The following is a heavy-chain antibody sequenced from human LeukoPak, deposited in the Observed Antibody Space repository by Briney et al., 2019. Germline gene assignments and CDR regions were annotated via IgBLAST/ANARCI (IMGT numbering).Heavy chain of an antibody. D-gene: IGHD3-10*01. J-gene: IGHJ4*02. CDR1: GYTLTDYY. CDR3: ARGRSDYYLDS. Sequence: VASVKVSCKASGYTLTDYYMHWVRQAPGQGLEWMGWIYPNSGGTNYAQNFQGRVTMTRDTSISTAYMGLSRLRSDDTAVYFCARGRSDYYLDSWGQGTLVTVSS. CDR2: IYPNSGGT. V-gene: IGHV1-2*02.